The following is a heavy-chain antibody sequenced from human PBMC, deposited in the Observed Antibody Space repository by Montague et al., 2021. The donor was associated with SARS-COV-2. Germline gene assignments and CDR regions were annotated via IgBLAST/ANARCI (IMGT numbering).Heavy chain of an antibody. Sequence: SETLSLTCAVSGASFSGSPCTWIRQSPGPGLELVGEVIHSGKTSSNPSLQSRLTMSVYTYKTQISLSLRSVTAADTAVYVCAKGSHISETRGLRTAWFDPWGQGTLVIVSS. CDR3: AKGSHISETRGLRTAWFDP. D-gene: IGHD2-21*02. J-gene: IGHJ5*02. CDR2: VIHSGKT. V-gene: IGHV4-34*01. CDR1: GASFSGSP.